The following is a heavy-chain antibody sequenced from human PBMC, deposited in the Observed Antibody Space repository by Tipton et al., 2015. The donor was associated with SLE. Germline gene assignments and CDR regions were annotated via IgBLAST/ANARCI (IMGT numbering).Heavy chain of an antibody. D-gene: IGHD6-13*01. J-gene: IGHJ4*02. CDR2: IYHSGST. V-gene: IGHV4-38-2*02. Sequence: TLSLTCTVSGDSISSGYYWGWIRQPPGKGLEWIGSIYHSGSTYYNPSLKSRVTISVDTSKNQFSLKLSSVTAADTAVYYCARAPGIAAAGFDYWGQGTLVTVSS. CDR3: ARAPGIAAAGFDY. CDR1: GDSISSGYY.